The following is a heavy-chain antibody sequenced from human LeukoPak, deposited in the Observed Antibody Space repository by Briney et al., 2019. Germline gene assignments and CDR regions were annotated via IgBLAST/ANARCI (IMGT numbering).Heavy chain of an antibody. CDR2: IIPIFGTA. J-gene: IGHJ3*02. D-gene: IGHD3-22*01. V-gene: IGHV1-69*05. CDR1: GGTFSSYA. Sequence: SVKVSCKASGGTFSSYAISWVRQAPGQGLEWMGGIIPIFGTANYAQKFQGRVTITTDESTSTAYMELSSLRSEDTAVYYCARDQYYDSSGYYRPDAFDIWGQGTMVTVSS. CDR3: ARDQYYDSSGYYRPDAFDI.